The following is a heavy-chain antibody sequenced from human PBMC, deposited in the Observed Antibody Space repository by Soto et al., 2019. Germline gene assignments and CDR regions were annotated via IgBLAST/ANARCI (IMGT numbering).Heavy chain of an antibody. D-gene: IGHD1-26*01. V-gene: IGHV3-48*03. Sequence: PAGSLKLGCAGSGVSVSSYLVTWVLQPPVKGLEWISYIDFSGKTIHYADSVKGRFSISRDNAKNSVHLQMISLRGEDTAVYYCARGRGLSGSYYSFDIWRQGTMVTVSS. CDR2: IDFSGKTI. J-gene: IGHJ3*02. CDR3: ARGRGLSGSYYSFDI. CDR1: GVSVSSYL.